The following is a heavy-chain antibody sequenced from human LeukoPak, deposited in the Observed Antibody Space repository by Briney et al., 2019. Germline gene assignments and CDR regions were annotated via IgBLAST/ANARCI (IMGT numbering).Heavy chain of an antibody. J-gene: IGHJ4*02. CDR2: ISYDGSYK. Sequence: GRSLRLSCAAPGFTFSSYGMHWVRQAPGKGLEWVAVISYDGSYKYYADSVKGRFTISRDNSKNTLYLQMNSLRAEDTAVYYCAKDGRVLQLDYWGQGTLVTVSS. D-gene: IGHD6-6*01. V-gene: IGHV3-30*18. CDR3: AKDGRVLQLDY. CDR1: GFTFSSYG.